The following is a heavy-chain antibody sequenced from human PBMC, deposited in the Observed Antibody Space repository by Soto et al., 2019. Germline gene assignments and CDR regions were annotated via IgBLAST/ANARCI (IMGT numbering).Heavy chain of an antibody. CDR3: ARDLGGYDSH. V-gene: IGHV3-74*01. J-gene: IGHJ4*02. D-gene: IGHD3-16*01. Sequence: EVQLVESGGGLVQPGGSLRLSCAASGFTFSNYWMHWVRQAPGKGPVWDSRINTDGSTTNYADSVKGRFTISRDNAKNTLYLHTNSLGAEDTAVYYCARDLGGYDSHWGQGTMVTVSS. CDR1: GFTFSNYW. CDR2: INTDGSTT.